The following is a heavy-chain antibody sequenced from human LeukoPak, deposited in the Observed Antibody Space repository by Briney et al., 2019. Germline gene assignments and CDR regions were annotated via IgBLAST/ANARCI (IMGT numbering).Heavy chain of an antibody. CDR3: ARSFDGQPDY. J-gene: IGHJ4*02. CDR1: GFTVSSNY. Sequence: PGGSLRLSCAASGFTVSSNYMSWVRQAPGKGLEWVSVIYSGGSTYYADSVTGRFTISRDNSKNTLYLQMNSLRAEDTAVYYCARSFDGQPDYWGQGTLVTVSS. V-gene: IGHV3-53*01. CDR2: IYSGGST. D-gene: IGHD2/OR15-2a*01.